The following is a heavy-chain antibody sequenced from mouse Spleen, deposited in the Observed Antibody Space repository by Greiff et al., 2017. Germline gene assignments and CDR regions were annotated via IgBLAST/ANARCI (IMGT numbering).Heavy chain of an antibody. V-gene: IGHV1-81*01. CDR2: IYPRSGNT. CDR1: GYTFTSYG. Sequence: QVQLKESGAELARPGASVKLSCKASGYTFTSYGISWVKQRTGQGLEWIGEIYPRSGNTYYNEKFKGKATLTADKSSSTAYMELRSLTSEDSAVYFCERWLLGYAMDYWGQGTSVTVSS. CDR3: ERWLLGYAMDY. D-gene: IGHD2-3*01. J-gene: IGHJ4*01.